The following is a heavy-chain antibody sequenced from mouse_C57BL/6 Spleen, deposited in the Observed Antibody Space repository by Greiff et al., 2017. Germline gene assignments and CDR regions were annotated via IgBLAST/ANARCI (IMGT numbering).Heavy chain of an antibody. V-gene: IGHV1-64*01. CDR3: AKGYDGYYKTFDY. CDR2: IHPNSGST. Sequence: QVQLKESGAELVKPGASVKLSCKASGYTFTSYWMHWVKQRPGQGLEWIGMIHPNSGSTNYNEKFKSKATLTVDKSSSTAYMQLSSLTSEDSAVYYCAKGYDGYYKTFDYWGQGTTLTVSS. J-gene: IGHJ2*01. D-gene: IGHD2-3*01. CDR1: GYTFTSYW.